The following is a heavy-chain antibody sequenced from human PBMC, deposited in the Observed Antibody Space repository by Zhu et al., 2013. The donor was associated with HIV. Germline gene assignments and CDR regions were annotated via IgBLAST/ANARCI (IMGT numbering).Heavy chain of an antibody. CDR1: GGSFSSYY. V-gene: IGHV4-34*01. CDR2: IYYSGST. CDR3: ARIPIRGSGSYFDP. D-gene: IGHD3-10*01. J-gene: IGHJ5*02. Sequence: QVQLQQWGAGLLKPSETLSLTCAVYGGSFSSYYWGWIRQPPGKGLEWIGSIYYSGSTYYNPSLKSRVTISVDTSKNQFSLKLSSVTAADTAVYYCARIPIRGSGSYFDPWGQGTLVTVSS.